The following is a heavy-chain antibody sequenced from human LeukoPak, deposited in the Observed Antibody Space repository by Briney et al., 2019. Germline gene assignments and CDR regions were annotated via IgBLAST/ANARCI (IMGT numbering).Heavy chain of an antibody. CDR3: ARGRRRIDP. J-gene: IGHJ5*02. Sequence: SETLSLTCTVSGGSISSGGYYWSWIRQPPGKGLEWIGEINHSGSSNYNPSLKSRVTISVDTSKNQFSLKLSSVTAADTAVYYCARGRRRIDPWGQGTLVTVSS. D-gene: IGHD1-14*01. CDR2: INHSGSS. V-gene: IGHV4-39*07. CDR1: GGSISSGGYY.